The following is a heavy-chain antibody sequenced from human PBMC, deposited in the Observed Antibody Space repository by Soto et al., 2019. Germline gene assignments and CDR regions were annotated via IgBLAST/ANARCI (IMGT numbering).Heavy chain of an antibody. J-gene: IGHJ6*02. D-gene: IGHD5-18*01. CDR3: ASLGYSYGYYYYGMDV. V-gene: IGHV4-31*03. CDR2: IYYSGST. CDR1: GGSISSGGYY. Sequence: SETLSLTCTVSGGSISSGGYYWSWIRQHPGKGLEWIGYIYYSGSTYYNPSLKSRVTISVDTSKNQFSLKLSSVTAADTAVYYCASLGYSYGYYYYGMDVWGQGTMVTVSS.